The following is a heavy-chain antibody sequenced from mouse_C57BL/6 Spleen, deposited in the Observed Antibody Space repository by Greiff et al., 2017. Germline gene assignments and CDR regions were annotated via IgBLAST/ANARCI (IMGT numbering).Heavy chain of an antibody. CDR3: ARSAMVTHFDY. J-gene: IGHJ2*01. V-gene: IGHV1-26*01. CDR2: INPNNGGT. CDR1: GYTFTDYY. Sequence: VQLQQSGPELVKPGASVKISCKASGYTFTDYYMNWVKQSHGKSLEWIGDINPNNGGTSYNQKFKGKATLTVDKSSSTAYMELRSLTSEDSAVYYCARSAMVTHFDYWGQGTTLTVSS. D-gene: IGHD2-2*01.